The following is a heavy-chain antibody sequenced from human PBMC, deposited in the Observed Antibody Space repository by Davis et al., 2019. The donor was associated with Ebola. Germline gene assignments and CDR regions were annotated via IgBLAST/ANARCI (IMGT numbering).Heavy chain of an antibody. CDR1: GYTFTSYD. CDR3: ARVGSFSGLRSYWFDP. J-gene: IGHJ5*02. D-gene: IGHD5-12*01. Sequence: ASVKVSCKASGYTFTSYDINWVRQATGQGLEWMGWMNPNSGNTGYAQKFQGRVTMTRDTSISTAFMELSSLRSEDTAVYYCARVGSFSGLRSYWFDPWGQGTLVTVSS. CDR2: MNPNSGNT. V-gene: IGHV1-8*01.